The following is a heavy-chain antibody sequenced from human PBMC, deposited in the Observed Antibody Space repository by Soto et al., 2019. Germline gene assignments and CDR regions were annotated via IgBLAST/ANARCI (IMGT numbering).Heavy chain of an antibody. CDR3: AHRGGGSNFDY. J-gene: IGHJ4*02. CDR2: IYWNDDK. V-gene: IGHV2-5*01. CDR1: GFSLSTTGEG. D-gene: IGHD2-15*01. Sequence: SGPTLVNPTQTLTLTCTFSGFSLSTTGEGVGWIRQPPGKALEWLALIYWNDDKHYSPSLKTRLIITKDTSKNQVVLTMTNMDPVDTATYFCAHRGGGSNFDYWGQGTLVTVSS.